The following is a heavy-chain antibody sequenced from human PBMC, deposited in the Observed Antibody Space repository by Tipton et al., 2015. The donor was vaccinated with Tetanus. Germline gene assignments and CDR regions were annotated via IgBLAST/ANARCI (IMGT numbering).Heavy chain of an antibody. CDR1: GGSMSNNY. J-gene: IGHJ3*01. Sequence: TLSLTCTVSGGSMSNNYWSWIRQPPGKGLEWIAYIFHSGSTNYSPSLKSRVAISMDTSKNQISLKLSSVTAADTGVYYCARRSYCSSSRCFDAFDLWGQGTMVTVSS. D-gene: IGHD2-2*01. CDR3: ARRSYCSSSRCFDAFDL. CDR2: IFHSGST. V-gene: IGHV4-59*01.